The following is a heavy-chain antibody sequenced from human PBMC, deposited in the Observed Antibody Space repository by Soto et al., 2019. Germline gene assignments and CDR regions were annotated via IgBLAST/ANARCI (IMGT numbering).Heavy chain of an antibody. CDR2: ISYDGSNK. V-gene: IGHV3-30-3*01. CDR1: GFTFSSYA. Sequence: PGGSLRLSCAASGFTFSSYAMHWVRQAPGKGLEWVAVISYDGSNKYYADSVKGRFTISRDNSKNTLYLQMNSLRAEDTAVYYCARRDSFEDSSGYYVSWFDPWGQGTLVTVSS. D-gene: IGHD3-22*01. J-gene: IGHJ5*02. CDR3: ARRDSFEDSSGYYVSWFDP.